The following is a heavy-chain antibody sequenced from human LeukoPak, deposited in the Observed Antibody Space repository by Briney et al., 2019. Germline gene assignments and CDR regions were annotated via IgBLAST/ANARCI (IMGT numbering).Heavy chain of an antibody. CDR3: ARHYGP. CDR1: GGSVSSSYW. D-gene: IGHD3-10*01. CDR2: IYDSGST. J-gene: IGHJ5*02. Sequence: SETLSLTCGVSGGSVSSSYWWSWVRQPPGKGLEWIGSIYDSGSTYYNPSLKSRVTISVDTSKNQFSLKLNSVTAADTAVYYCARHYGPWGQGTLVTVSS. V-gene: IGHV4-39*01.